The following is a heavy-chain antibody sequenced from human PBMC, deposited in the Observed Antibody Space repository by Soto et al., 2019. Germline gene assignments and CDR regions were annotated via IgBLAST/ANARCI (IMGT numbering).Heavy chain of an antibody. D-gene: IGHD2-21*02. CDR3: AKDSVGYGGNSGPWS. V-gene: IGHV3-30*18. CDR2: ISYDGSNK. Sequence: GGSLRLSCAASGFTFSSYGMHWVRQAPGKGLEWVAVISYDGSNKYYADSVKGRFTISRDNSKNTLYLQMNSLRAEDTAVYYCAKDSVGYGGNSGPWSWGQGTLVTVSS. J-gene: IGHJ5*02. CDR1: GFTFSSYG.